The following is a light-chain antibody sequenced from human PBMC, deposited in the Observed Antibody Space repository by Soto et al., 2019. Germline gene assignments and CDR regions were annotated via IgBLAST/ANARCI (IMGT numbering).Light chain of an antibody. CDR2: QAS. Sequence: DIQMTQSPSTLSASVGDRVTITCRASQSISTWLAWYQQKPGKAPQLLIYQASSLESGAPSRVSGSGSGTEFTLTISSLQPDDFATYYCQQYNAYTWTFGQGTKVEIK. CDR1: QSISTW. V-gene: IGKV1-5*03. CDR3: QQYNAYTWT. J-gene: IGKJ1*01.